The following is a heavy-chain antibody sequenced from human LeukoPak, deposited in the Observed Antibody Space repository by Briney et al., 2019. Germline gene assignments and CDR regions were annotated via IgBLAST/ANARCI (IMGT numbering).Heavy chain of an antibody. J-gene: IGHJ4*02. CDR3: ARRRGWKQQLVYFDY. CDR2: MYYIGSN. D-gene: IGHD6-13*01. V-gene: IGHV4-59*08. Sequence: SETLSLTCTVSGGSISSDYWSWIRQPPGKGLEWIGYMYYIGSNKYNPSLKSRVTISLDTSKNQFSLKLSSVTAADTAVYYCARRRGWKQQLVYFDYWGQGTLATVSS. CDR1: GGSISSDY.